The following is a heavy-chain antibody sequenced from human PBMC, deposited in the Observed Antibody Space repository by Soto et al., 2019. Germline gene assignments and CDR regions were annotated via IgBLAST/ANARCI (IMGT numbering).Heavy chain of an antibody. J-gene: IGHJ4*02. Sequence: VQVVESGGGVVQPGRSLRLSCAASGFTFSSYAMHWVRQAPGKGLDWVAAISSDGINDYYADSVQGRFTISRDNSKNTLYLQMNSLRPEDTAVFYCARGSAGHYNSGTLLDWGQGTLVTVSS. V-gene: IGHV3-30-3*01. CDR3: ARGSAGHYNSGTLLD. D-gene: IGHD3-10*01. CDR1: GFTFSSYA. CDR2: ISSDGIND.